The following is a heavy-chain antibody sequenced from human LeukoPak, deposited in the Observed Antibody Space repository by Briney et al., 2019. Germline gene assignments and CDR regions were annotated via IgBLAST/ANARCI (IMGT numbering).Heavy chain of an antibody. CDR2: MDYSWST. V-gene: IGHV4-39*01. CDR1: GGSISSSSYY. D-gene: IGHD3-10*01. Sequence: PSETLCLTCTVSGGSISSSSYYWGWIRQPPGKGLEWIGSMDYSWSTYFNPSLKSRVAISVGTSKNQFSLKLSSVTAADTAVYYCAVVRGYFDYWGQGTLVTVSS. CDR3: AVVRGYFDY. J-gene: IGHJ4*02.